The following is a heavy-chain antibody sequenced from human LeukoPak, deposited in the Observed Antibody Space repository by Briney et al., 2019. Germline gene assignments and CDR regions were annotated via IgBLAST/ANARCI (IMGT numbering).Heavy chain of an antibody. CDR2: INHSGST. CDR1: GASISSGNYY. CDR3: ARGLYYGSGSYYRVDY. D-gene: IGHD3-10*01. Sequence: PSETLSLTCTVSGASISSGNYYWSWIRQPPGKGLEWIGEINHSGSTNYNPSLKSRVTISVDTSKNQFSLKLSSVTAADTAVYYCARGLYYGSGSYYRVDYWGQGTLVTVSS. V-gene: IGHV4-34*01. J-gene: IGHJ4*02.